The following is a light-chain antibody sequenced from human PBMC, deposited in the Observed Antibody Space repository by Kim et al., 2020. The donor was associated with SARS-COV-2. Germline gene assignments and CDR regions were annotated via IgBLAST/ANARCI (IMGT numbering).Light chain of an antibody. V-gene: IGLV3-1*01. Sequence: SYELTQPPSVSVSPGQTASITCPGVELGDKYACWYQQKPGQSPVLVIYQDSKRSSGIPERFSGSNSGNTAALTISGTQAMDEADYYCQAWDSSTAVFGGGTQLTVL. J-gene: IGLJ2*01. CDR3: QAWDSSTAV. CDR1: ELGDKY. CDR2: QDS.